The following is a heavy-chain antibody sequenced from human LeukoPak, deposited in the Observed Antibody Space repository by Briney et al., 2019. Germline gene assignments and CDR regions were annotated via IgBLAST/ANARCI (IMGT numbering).Heavy chain of an antibody. Sequence: PSETLSLTCAVSGGSISSSNWWSWVRQPPGKGLEWIGEIYHNGSTNYNPSLKSRVTISVDKSKNQFSLKLSSVTAADTAVYYRARVSTSWYQDWYFDLWGRGTLVTVSS. CDR1: GGSISSSNW. D-gene: IGHD6-13*01. V-gene: IGHV4-4*02. CDR3: ARVSTSWYQDWYFDL. CDR2: IYHNGST. J-gene: IGHJ2*01.